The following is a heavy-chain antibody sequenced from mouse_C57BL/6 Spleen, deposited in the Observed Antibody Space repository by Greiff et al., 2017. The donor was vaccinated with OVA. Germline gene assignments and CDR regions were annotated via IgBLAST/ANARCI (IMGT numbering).Heavy chain of an antibody. J-gene: IGHJ4*01. Sequence: DVQLVESGGGLVKPGGSLKLSCAASGFTFSDYGMHWVRQAPEKGLEWVAYISSGSSTIYYADTVKGRFTISRDNAKNTLFLQMTSLRSEDTAMYYCARHYGNYGYAMDYWGQGTSVTVSS. CDR1: GFTFSDYG. V-gene: IGHV5-17*01. CDR3: ARHYGNYGYAMDY. CDR2: ISSGSSTI. D-gene: IGHD2-1*01.